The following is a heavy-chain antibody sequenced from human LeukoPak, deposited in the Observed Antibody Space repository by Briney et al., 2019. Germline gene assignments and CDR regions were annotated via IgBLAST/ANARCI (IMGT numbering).Heavy chain of an antibody. CDR3: AKALSGIAVTFCDY. CDR1: GFTFSSYG. Sequence: GGSLRLSCAASGFTFSSYGMSWVRQAPGKGLEWVSGISGSGGSTYYADSVKGRLTISRDNSKNTLYPQMNSLRADDTAVYYRAKALSGIAVTFCDYWGRGPLVSVSS. J-gene: IGHJ4*02. V-gene: IGHV3-23*01. CDR2: ISGSGGST. D-gene: IGHD6-19*01.